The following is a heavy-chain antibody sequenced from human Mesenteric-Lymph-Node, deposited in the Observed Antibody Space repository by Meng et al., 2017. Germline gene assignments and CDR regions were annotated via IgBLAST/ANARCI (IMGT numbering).Heavy chain of an antibody. D-gene: IGHD6-19*01. V-gene: IGHV4-4*02. J-gene: IGHJ4*02. Sequence: QMQPQDWGPGLVNPSGTLSLTCAVLGGSISISTWWSWVRQPPGKGLEWIGEIYHSGGTNYNPSLRGRVTISLDKSKNQFSLTLRSVTAADTAVYYCARDPYATGWAGWGQGTLVTVSS. CDR3: ARDPYATGWAG. CDR2: IYHSGGT. CDR1: GGSISISTW.